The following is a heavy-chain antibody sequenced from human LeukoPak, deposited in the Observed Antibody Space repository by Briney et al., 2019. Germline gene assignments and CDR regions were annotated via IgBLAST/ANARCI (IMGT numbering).Heavy chain of an antibody. CDR3: ARGLNSLLARRIGLDY. D-gene: IGHD3-10*01. V-gene: IGHV3-48*04. CDR2: ISSSSSTI. J-gene: IGHJ4*02. Sequence: GGSLRLSCEASGFTFSSYSMNWVRQAPGKGLEWVSYISSSSSTIYYADSVKGRFTISRDNAKNSLYLQMNSLRAEDTAVYYCARGLNSLLARRIGLDYWGQGTLVTVSS. CDR1: GFTFSSYS.